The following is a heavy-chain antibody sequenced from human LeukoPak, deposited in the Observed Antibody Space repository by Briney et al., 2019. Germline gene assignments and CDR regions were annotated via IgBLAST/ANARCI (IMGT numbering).Heavy chain of an antibody. D-gene: IGHD3-10*01. CDR2: ISSSSSYI. J-gene: IGHJ3*02. CDR1: GFTFSSYS. V-gene: IGHV3-21*01. Sequence: GGSLRLSCAASGFTFSSYSMNWVRQAPGKGLEWVSSISSSSSYIYYADSVKGRFTISRDNSKNTLYLQMNSLRAEDTAVYYCARDTPSYGSGSYYNGFRAFDIWGQGTMVTVSS. CDR3: ARDTPSYGSGSYYNGFRAFDI.